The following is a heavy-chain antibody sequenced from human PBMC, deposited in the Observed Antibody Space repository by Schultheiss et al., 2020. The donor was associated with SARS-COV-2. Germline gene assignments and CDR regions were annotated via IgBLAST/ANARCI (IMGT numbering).Heavy chain of an antibody. CDR3: AREGDSGYDDY. J-gene: IGHJ4*02. Sequence: GSLRLSCAASGFTFSDYYMSGVRQAPGKGLEWIGYIYYSGSTNYNPSLKSRVTISVDTSKNQFSLKLSSVTAADTAVYYCAREGDSGYDDYWGQGTLVTVSS. V-gene: IGHV4-59*01. D-gene: IGHD5-12*01. CDR1: GFTFSDYY. CDR2: IYYSGST.